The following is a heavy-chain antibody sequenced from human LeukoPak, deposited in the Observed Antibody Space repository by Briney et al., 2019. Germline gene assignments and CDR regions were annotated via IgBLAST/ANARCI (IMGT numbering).Heavy chain of an antibody. J-gene: IGHJ4*02. Sequence: GGSLRLSCAASGFTFSSYAMSWVRQAPGKGLEWVSAISGSGGSTYYADSVKGRFTISRDNSKNTLYLQMNSLRAEDTAVYYRAKAGITIFGVVTDGDYFDYWGQGTLVTVSS. V-gene: IGHV3-23*01. D-gene: IGHD3-3*01. CDR1: GFTFSSYA. CDR2: ISGSGGST. CDR3: AKAGITIFGVVTDGDYFDY.